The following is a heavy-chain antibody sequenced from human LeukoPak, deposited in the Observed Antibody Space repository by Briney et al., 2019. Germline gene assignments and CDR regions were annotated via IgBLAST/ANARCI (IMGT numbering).Heavy chain of an antibody. CDR1: GFTFSRYA. V-gene: IGHV3-21*05. D-gene: IGHD2-21*01. J-gene: IGHJ4*02. CDR2: INTDSSDI. Sequence: GGSLRLSCAASGFTFSRYAMNWVRQAPGKGLEWVSYINTDSSDIHYADSVKGRFTISRDNARNTLYLQLSSLRAEDSAVYYCARGTFHPGLIDSWGQGTLVTVSS. CDR3: ARGTFHPGLIDS.